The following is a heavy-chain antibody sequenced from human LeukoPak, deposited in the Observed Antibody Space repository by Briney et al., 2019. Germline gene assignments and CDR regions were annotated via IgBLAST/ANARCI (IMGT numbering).Heavy chain of an antibody. D-gene: IGHD2-8*01. V-gene: IGHV3-30-3*01. CDR2: ISCDGSNK. CDR1: GFTFSSYA. J-gene: IGHJ4*02. CDR3: ARDLFRRRNGVVEGYFDY. Sequence: GGSLRLSCAASGFTFSSYAMHWVRQAPGKGLEWVAVISCDGSNKYYADSVKGRFTISRDNSKNTLYLQMNSLRAEDTAVYYCARDLFRRRNGVVEGYFDYWGQGTLVTVSS.